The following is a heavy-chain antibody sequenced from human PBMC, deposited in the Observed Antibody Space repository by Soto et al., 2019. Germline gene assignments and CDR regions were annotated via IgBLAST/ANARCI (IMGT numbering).Heavy chain of an antibody. Sequence: SETLSLTCTVSGGSISSGGYYWSWIRQHPGKGLEWIGYIYYSGSTYYNPSLKSRVTISVDTSKNQFSLKLSSVTAADTAVYYCARAGGGNWNTEGWFDPWGQGTLVTAPQ. CDR3: ARAGGGNWNTEGWFDP. CDR2: IYYSGST. D-gene: IGHD1-20*01. CDR1: GGSISSGGYY. V-gene: IGHV4-31*03. J-gene: IGHJ5*02.